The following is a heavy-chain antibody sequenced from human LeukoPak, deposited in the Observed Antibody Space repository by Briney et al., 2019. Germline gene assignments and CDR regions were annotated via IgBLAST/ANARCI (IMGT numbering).Heavy chain of an antibody. CDR1: GFTFSSYW. CDR2: IKSDGRST. J-gene: IGHJ4*02. V-gene: IGHV3-74*01. CDR3: ARDPFGELSKFDY. D-gene: IGHD3-10*01. Sequence: GGSLRLSCAASGFTFSSYWMHWVRQAPGKGLVWVSRIKSDGRSTSYADSVKGRFTISRDNAKNTLYLQMNSLRAEDTAVYYCARDPFGELSKFDYWGQGTLVTVSS.